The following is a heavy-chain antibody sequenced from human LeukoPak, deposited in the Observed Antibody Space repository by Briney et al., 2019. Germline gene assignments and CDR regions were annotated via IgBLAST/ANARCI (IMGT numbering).Heavy chain of an antibody. CDR1: GASISSGGFY. D-gene: IGHD5-18*01. V-gene: IGHV4-31*01. J-gene: IGHJ4*02. CDR2: IYYSGST. Sequence: SETLSLTCTVSGASISSGGFYWTWIRQYPGKGLDWIGFIYYSGSTYYNPSLKSQISISVDMSNNQFSLTLNSVTAADTAVYYCARTSNSYGYSGLDYWGQGTLVTVSS. CDR3: ARTSNSYGYSGLDY.